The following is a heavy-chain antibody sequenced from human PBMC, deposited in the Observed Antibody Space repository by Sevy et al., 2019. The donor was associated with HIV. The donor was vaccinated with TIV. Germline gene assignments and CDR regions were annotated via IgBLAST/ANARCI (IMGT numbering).Heavy chain of an antibody. D-gene: IGHD1-26*01. CDR1: GFTFNAYS. V-gene: IGHV3-21*01. J-gene: IGHJ4*02. Sequence: GGSPRLSCAASGFTFNAYSMNWVRQAPGKGLEWVSSISSSGDHIYYADSVKGRFTVSRDNAKNSLYLQINSLRVEDTAVYYCASFSGSYWGQGTLVTVSS. CDR2: ISSSGDHI. CDR3: ASFSGSY.